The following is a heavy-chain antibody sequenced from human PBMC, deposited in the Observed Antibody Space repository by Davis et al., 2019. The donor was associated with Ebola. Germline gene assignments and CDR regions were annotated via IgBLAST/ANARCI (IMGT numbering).Heavy chain of an antibody. V-gene: IGHV3-74*01. CDR1: GFTFSSYW. CDR2: INSDGSST. CDR3: AKDIEASPSVYFDY. Sequence: GESLKISCAASGFTFSSYWMHWVRQAPGKGLVWVSRINSDGSSTSYADSVKGRFTISRDNAKNSLYLQMNSLRAEDMALYYCAKDIEASPSVYFDYWGQGTLVTVSS. J-gene: IGHJ4*02. D-gene: IGHD3-16*02.